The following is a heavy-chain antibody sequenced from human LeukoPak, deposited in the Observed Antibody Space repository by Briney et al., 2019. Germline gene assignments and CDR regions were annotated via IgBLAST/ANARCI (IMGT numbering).Heavy chain of an antibody. D-gene: IGHD1-26*01. Sequence: TSETLSLTCIVSGGSVSDDFYYWSWIRQPPGKGLEWIGYIYYSGSTNYNPSLKSRVTISVDTSKNQFSLKLSSVTAADTAVYYCARWARGGSLLGGYALDIWGQGTMVTVSS. CDR1: GGSVSDDFYY. CDR2: IYYSGST. J-gene: IGHJ3*02. V-gene: IGHV4-61*01. CDR3: ARWARGGSLLGGYALDI.